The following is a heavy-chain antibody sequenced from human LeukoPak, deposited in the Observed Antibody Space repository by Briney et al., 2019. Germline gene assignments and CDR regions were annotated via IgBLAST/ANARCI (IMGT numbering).Heavy chain of an antibody. V-gene: IGHV4-30-2*01. CDR1: GGSISSGGYY. D-gene: IGHD6-6*01. Sequence: SETLSLTCTVSGGSISSGGYYWSWIRQPPGKGLEWIGYIYHSGSTYYNPSLKSRVTISVDRSKNQFSLKLSSVTAADTAVYYCARGVIAAQVMDVWGKGTTVTVSS. J-gene: IGHJ6*03. CDR2: IYHSGST. CDR3: ARGVIAAQVMDV.